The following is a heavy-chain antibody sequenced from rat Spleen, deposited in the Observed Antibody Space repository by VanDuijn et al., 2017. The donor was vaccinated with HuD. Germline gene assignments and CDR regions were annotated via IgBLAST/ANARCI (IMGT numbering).Heavy chain of an antibody. CDR2: ITNTDGNT. D-gene: IGHD5-1*01. CDR3: TNNWELYH. Sequence: EVQLVESGGGLVQPGRSLKLSCITSGFTFNYYWMTWIRQAPGKGLEWVASITNTDGNTYYPDSVKGRFTISRDDAKSTLYLQMNSLRSEDTATYYCTNNWELYHWGQGVMVTVSS. V-gene: IGHV5-31*01. CDR1: GFTFNYYW. J-gene: IGHJ2*01.